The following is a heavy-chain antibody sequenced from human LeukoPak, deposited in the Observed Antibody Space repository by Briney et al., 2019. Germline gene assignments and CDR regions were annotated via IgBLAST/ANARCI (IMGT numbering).Heavy chain of an antibody. Sequence: SETLSLTCTVSGGSISSGSYYWRWIRQPAGKGLEWLGRIYTSGSTNYNPSLKSRVTISVDTSKNQFSLKLSSVTAADTAVYYCARDSYDYVWGSSNFDYWGQGTLVTVSS. D-gene: IGHD3-16*01. CDR3: ARDSYDYVWGSSNFDY. V-gene: IGHV4-61*02. J-gene: IGHJ4*02. CDR1: GGSISSGSYY. CDR2: IYTSGST.